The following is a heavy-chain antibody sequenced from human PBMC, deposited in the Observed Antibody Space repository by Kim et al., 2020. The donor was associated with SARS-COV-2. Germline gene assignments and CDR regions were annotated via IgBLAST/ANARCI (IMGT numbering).Heavy chain of an antibody. Sequence: SETLSLTCTVSGGSISSGGYYWSWIRQHPGKGLEWIGYIYYSGSTYYNPSLKSRVTISVDTSKNQFSLKLSSVTAADTAVYYCARSAAGPNFDYWGQGTLVTVSS. V-gene: IGHV4-31*03. CDR1: GGSISSGGYY. J-gene: IGHJ4*02. D-gene: IGHD6-13*01. CDR3: ARSAAGPNFDY. CDR2: IYYSGST.